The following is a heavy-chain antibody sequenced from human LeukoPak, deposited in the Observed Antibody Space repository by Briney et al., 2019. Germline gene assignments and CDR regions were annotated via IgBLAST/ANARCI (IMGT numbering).Heavy chain of an antibody. CDR3: ARVYCSSTSCLYGDWFDP. Sequence: GSLRLSCAASGFTFSTYSMNWVRQAPGKGLEWIGSIYYSGSTYYNPSLKSRVTISVDTSKNQFSLKLSSVTAADTAVYYCARVYCSSTSCLYGDWFDPWGQGTLVTVSS. D-gene: IGHD2-2*01. CDR2: IYYSGST. V-gene: IGHV4-39*07. CDR1: GFTFSTYS. J-gene: IGHJ5*02.